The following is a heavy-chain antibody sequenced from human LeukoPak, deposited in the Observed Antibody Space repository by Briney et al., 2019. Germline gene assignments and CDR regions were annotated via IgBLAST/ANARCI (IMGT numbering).Heavy chain of an antibody. D-gene: IGHD6-13*01. Sequence: GTSVKVSCKASGYTFTSYYMHWVRQAPGQGLEWMGIINPSGGSTSYAQKFQGRVTMTRDTSISTAYMELSRLRSDDTAVYYCARSYSSSWHEGNRRFDPWGQGTLVTVSS. J-gene: IGHJ5*02. CDR2: INPSGGST. CDR3: ARSYSSSWHEGNRRFDP. CDR1: GYTFTSYY. V-gene: IGHV1-46*01.